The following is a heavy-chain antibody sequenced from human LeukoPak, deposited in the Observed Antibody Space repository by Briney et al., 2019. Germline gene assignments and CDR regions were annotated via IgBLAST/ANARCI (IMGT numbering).Heavy chain of an antibody. V-gene: IGHV4-38-2*02. CDR2: IFHTGSS. CDR1: GYSISSGYF. Sequence: SETLSHTCTVSGYSISSGYFWPWIRQPPGKGLEWIGSIFHTGSSYYNPSLKSPVTISVDTSKNQFSLELTSVTAADTAVYYCARDLGLTISDNWFDHWGQGTLVTVSS. D-gene: IGHD3-3*01. J-gene: IGHJ5*02. CDR3: ARDLGLTISDNWFDH.